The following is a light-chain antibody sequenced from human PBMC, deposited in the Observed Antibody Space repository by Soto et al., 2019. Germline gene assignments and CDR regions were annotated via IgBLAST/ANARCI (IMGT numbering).Light chain of an antibody. CDR2: GAS. CDR3: QQYGSSPVT. Sequence: IVFTQSPCTLSLSPGKRATLSCRASQSVGGYLAWYQQRPGQAPRLLIYGASSRATGIPDRFSGSGSGTDFTLTISRLEPEDFAVYYCQQYGSSPVTFGQGTKVDIK. CDR1: QSVGGY. J-gene: IGKJ1*01. V-gene: IGKV3-20*01.